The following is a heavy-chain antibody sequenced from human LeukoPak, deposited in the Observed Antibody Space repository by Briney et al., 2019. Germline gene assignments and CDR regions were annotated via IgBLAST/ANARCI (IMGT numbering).Heavy chain of an antibody. CDR2: ISGRGGGT. CDR3: AKALEMATISSDH. CDR1: GFTVSSNY. J-gene: IGHJ4*02. Sequence: GGSLRLSCAASGFTVSSNYMSWVRQAPGKGLEWVSAISGRGGGTYYADSVKGRFTTSRDNSKNTLYLQMSSLRAEDTAVYYCAKALEMATISSDHWGQGTLVTVSS. V-gene: IGHV3-23*01. D-gene: IGHD5-24*01.